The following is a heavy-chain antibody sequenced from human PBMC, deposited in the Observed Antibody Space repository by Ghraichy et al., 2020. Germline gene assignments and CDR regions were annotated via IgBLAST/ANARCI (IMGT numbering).Heavy chain of an antibody. CDR1: GGSISSYY. V-gene: IGHV4-59*01. J-gene: IGHJ6*03. CDR3: ARAGIGRFFRHYYMDV. D-gene: IGHD3-3*01. Sequence: SETLSLTCTVSGGSISSYYWSWIRQPPGKGLEWIGYIYYSGSTNYNPSLKSRVTISVDTSKNQFSLKLSSVTAADTAVYYCARAGIGRFFRHYYMDVWGKGTTVTVSS. CDR2: IYYSGST.